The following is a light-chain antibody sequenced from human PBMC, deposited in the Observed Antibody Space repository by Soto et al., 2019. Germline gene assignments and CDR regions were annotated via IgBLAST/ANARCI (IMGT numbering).Light chain of an antibody. J-gene: IGLJ2*01. CDR3: CAYAGSNNLI. CDR1: SSDVGGYNF. V-gene: IGLV2-8*01. CDR2: EVS. Sequence: SALTQPPSASGSPGQSVTISCTGTSSDVGGYNFVSWHQQHPGIAPKLMIYEVSKRPSGVPDRFSGSKSGNTASLTVSGIQAEDEAEYYCCAYAGSNNLIFGGGTKLTVL.